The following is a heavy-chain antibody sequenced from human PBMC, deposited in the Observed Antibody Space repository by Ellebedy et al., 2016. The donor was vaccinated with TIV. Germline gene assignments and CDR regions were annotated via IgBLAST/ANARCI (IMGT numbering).Heavy chain of an antibody. Sequence: GGSLRLSXAASGFTFSSYSMNWVRQAPGKGLEWVSTINPSGGSTYYADSVKGRFTISRDNSENTLFLQMNSLRADDTAVYYCAKNSLTFDYWGQGTLVTVSS. CDR3: AKNSLTFDY. D-gene: IGHD4-23*01. CDR2: INPSGGST. J-gene: IGHJ4*02. CDR1: GFTFSSYS. V-gene: IGHV3-23*01.